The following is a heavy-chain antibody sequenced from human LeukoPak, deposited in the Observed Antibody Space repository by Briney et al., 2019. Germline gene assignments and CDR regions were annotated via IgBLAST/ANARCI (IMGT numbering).Heavy chain of an antibody. CDR1: RGTFSSYA. Sequence: SVKVSCKASRGTFSSYAISWVRQAPGQGLEWMGRIIPIFGTANYAQKFQGRVTITADKSTSTAYMELSSLRSEDTAVYYCARDHPPWFDPWGQGTLVTVSS. V-gene: IGHV1-69*06. CDR3: ARDHPPWFDP. J-gene: IGHJ5*02. CDR2: IIPIFGTA.